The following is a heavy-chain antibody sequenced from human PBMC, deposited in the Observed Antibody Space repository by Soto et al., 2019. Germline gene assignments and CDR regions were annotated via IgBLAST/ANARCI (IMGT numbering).Heavy chain of an antibody. CDR2: IRYDGSDP. D-gene: IGHD4-17*01. CDR1: GFTFRSNG. J-gene: IGHJ4*02. Sequence: QVQLVESGGGVVQPGGSLRLSWGALGFTFRSNGIHGVRQAPGKGLEWVAVIRYDGSDPEYADSVKGRVTISRDNSQNMLYLQMNSLSADDTAVYYCARGWTTPIDYWGQGTLVTVSS. V-gene: IGHV3-33*01. CDR3: ARGWTTPIDY.